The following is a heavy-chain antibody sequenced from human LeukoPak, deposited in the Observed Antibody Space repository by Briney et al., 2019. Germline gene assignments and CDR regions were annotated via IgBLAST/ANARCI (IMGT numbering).Heavy chain of an antibody. V-gene: IGHV3-23*01. CDR2: ISGSGGST. D-gene: IGHD1-1*01. Sequence: GGSLRLSCTASGFTFSSYAMSWVRQAPGKGLEWVSAISGSGGSTYYADSVKGRFTISRDNSKNTLYLQMNSLRAEDTAVYYCAKNKDWNDEELDYWGQGTLVTVSS. J-gene: IGHJ4*02. CDR3: AKNKDWNDEELDY. CDR1: GFTFSSYA.